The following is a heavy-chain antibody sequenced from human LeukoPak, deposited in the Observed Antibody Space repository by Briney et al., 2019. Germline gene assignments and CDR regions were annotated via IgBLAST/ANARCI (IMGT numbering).Heavy chain of an antibody. CDR3: AREPVSSGWYLRAFDS. D-gene: IGHD6-19*01. V-gene: IGHV1-2*02. J-gene: IGHJ4*02. CDR1: GYTFTGYY. Sequence: ASVKGSCKSSGYTFTGYYMHWVRQAPGQGLEWMGWINPKSGGTNYARKFQGRVSMTRDTSISTAYMELSRLRSDDTAVYYCAREPVSSGWYLRAFDSWGQGTLVTVSS. CDR2: INPKSGGT.